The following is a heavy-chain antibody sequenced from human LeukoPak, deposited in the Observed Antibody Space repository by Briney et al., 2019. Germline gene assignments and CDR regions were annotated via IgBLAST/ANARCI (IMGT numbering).Heavy chain of an antibody. Sequence: SETLSLTCTVSGGSISDYYWGWIRQPPGKGLEWIAYIYYSGSANYNPSLQSRVTISVDTSKSQFSLKLNSVTAADTAVYYCARQNFYDSGAYYGLYYFDYWGQGTLVTVSS. J-gene: IGHJ4*02. CDR1: GGSISDYY. CDR2: IYYSGSA. CDR3: ARQNFYDSGAYYGLYYFDY. V-gene: IGHV4-59*08. D-gene: IGHD3-22*01.